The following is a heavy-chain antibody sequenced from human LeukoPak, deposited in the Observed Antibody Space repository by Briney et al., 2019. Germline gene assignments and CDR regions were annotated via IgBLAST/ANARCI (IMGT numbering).Heavy chain of an antibody. CDR1: GFTFSSYE. CDR2: ISSSGSTI. CDR3: ARERPQYSWFDP. D-gene: IGHD4-11*01. J-gene: IGHJ5*02. Sequence: LPGGSLRLSCAASGFTFSSYEMNWVRQAPGKGLEWVSYISSSGSTIYYADSVKGRFTISRDNAKNSLYLQMNSLRAEDTAVYYCARERPQYSWFDPWGQGTLVTVSS. V-gene: IGHV3-48*03.